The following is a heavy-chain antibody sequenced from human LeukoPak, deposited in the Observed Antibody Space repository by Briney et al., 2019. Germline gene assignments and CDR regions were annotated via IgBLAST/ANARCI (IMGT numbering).Heavy chain of an antibody. J-gene: IGHJ5*02. CDR3: AKDMAGSVTTRFDP. CDR2: ISWNSGSI. V-gene: IGHV3-9*01. CDR1: GFTFVDYA. Sequence: GGSLRLSCAASGFTFVDYAMHWVRQAPGKGLEWVSGISWNSGSIGYADSVKGRFTISRDNAKNSLYLQMNSLRAEDTALYYCAKDMAGSVTTRFDPWGQGTLVTVSS. D-gene: IGHD4-17*01.